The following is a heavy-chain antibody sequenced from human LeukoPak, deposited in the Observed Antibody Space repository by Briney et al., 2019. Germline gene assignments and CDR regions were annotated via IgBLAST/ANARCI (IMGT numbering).Heavy chain of an antibody. CDR3: ASYKTYYDSSGNPFDY. J-gene: IGHJ4*02. CDR2: IYRNGNT. Sequence: SETLSLTCTVFGYSISSAYSWGWIRQPPGKGLEWIGSIYRNGNTYYNSSLKSRVTISVDTSENQFSLKLSSVTAADTAVCYCASYKTYYDSSGNPFDYWGQGTLVTVSS. CDR1: GYSISSAYS. D-gene: IGHD3-22*01. V-gene: IGHV4-38-2*02.